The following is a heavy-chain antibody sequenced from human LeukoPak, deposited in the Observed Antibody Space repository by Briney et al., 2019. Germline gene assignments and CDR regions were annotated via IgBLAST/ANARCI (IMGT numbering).Heavy chain of an antibody. D-gene: IGHD6-19*01. CDR1: GFTFSSYS. CDR3: ARVSDSGWYKDAFDI. J-gene: IGHJ3*02. Sequence: GGSLRLSCAASGFTFSSYSMNWVHQAPGKGLEWVSSISSSSSYIYYADSVKGRFTISRDNAKNSLYLQMNSLRAEDTAVYYCARVSDSGWYKDAFDIWGQGTMVTVSS. CDR2: ISSSSSYI. V-gene: IGHV3-21*01.